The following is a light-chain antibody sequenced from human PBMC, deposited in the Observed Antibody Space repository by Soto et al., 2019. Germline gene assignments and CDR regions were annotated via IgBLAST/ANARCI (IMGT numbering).Light chain of an antibody. V-gene: IGLV1-44*01. J-gene: IGLJ2*01. CDR3: AAWDDSLNGPV. CDR2: SNN. Sequence: QSVLTQPPSASGTPGQRVTLSCSGSSSNIGSNSVNWYQQLPGTAPKLLIYSNNQRPSGVPDPSSGSKSGTSASLAISGLQSEDEAEDYCAAWDDSLNGPVFGGGTKLTVL. CDR1: SSNIGSNS.